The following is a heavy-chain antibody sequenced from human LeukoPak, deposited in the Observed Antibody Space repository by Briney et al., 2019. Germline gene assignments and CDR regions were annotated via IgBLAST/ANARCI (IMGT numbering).Heavy chain of an antibody. V-gene: IGHV1-69*06. D-gene: IGHD3/OR15-3a*01. CDR3: AREGLHYGMDV. CDR1: GGTFSSYA. Sequence: SVKVSCKASGGTFSSYAISWVRQAPGQGLEWMGGIIPIFGTANYAQKFQGRVTITANKSMSTAYMELSSLRSEDTAVYYCAREGLHYGMDVWGKGTTVTVSS. CDR2: IIPIFGTA. J-gene: IGHJ6*04.